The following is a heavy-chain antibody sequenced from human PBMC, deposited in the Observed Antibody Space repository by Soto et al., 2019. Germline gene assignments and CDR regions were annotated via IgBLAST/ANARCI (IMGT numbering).Heavy chain of an antibody. J-gene: IGHJ4*02. V-gene: IGHV3-21*01. Sequence: EVQLVESGGGLVKPVGSLRLSCAASGFTFSSYSMNWVRQAPGKGLEWVSSISSSSSYIYYADSVKGRFTISRDNAKNSLYLQMNSLRAEDTAVYYCARDGYYDILTGYYEGLDYWGQGTLVTVSS. CDR1: GFTFSSYS. CDR3: ARDGYYDILTGYYEGLDY. D-gene: IGHD3-9*01. CDR2: ISSSSSYI.